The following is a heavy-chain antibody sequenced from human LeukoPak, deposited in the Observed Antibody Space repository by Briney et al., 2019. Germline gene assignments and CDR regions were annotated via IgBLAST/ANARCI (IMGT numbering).Heavy chain of an antibody. CDR1: GVTLSSSA. V-gene: IGHV3-23*01. Sequence: GGSLRLSCAASGVTLSSSALTWVRQAPGKGLEWVSAISTSGTNTYYADSVKGRFTVSRDNSKNTLYLQMNSLRAEDTAVYYCAKDRITMVRGVIISWWFDPWGQGTLVTVSS. J-gene: IGHJ5*02. D-gene: IGHD3-10*01. CDR2: ISTSGTNT. CDR3: AKDRITMVRGVIISWWFDP.